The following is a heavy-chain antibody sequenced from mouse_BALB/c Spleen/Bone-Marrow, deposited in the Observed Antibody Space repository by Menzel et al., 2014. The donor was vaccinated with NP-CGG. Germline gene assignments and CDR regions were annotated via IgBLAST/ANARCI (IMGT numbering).Heavy chain of an antibody. Sequence: QVHVKQSGAELVRPGTSVKISCKASGYAFTNYWLDWVKQRPAHGLEWIGDIYPGSGNTYFNAKFKGKATLTAYNSSSTAYMQLSSLTSEDSAVYFCARPKFISGRYYAMEDWGQGTSVTVSS. CDR3: ARPKFISGRYYAMED. J-gene: IGHJ4*01. V-gene: IGHV1-63*01. CDR1: GYAFTNYW. CDR2: IYPGSGNT. D-gene: IGHD1-2*01.